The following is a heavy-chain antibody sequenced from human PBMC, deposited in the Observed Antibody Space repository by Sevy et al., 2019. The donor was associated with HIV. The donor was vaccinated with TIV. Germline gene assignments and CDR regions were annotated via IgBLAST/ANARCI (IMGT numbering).Heavy chain of an antibody. CDR2: IKSEVDGGAI. V-gene: IGHV3-15*01. CDR1: GFTFSSAW. CDR3: ITEPAYRGYDEEVINYYFYGMDV. D-gene: IGHD5-12*01. J-gene: IGHJ6*02. Sequence: GGSLRLSCTASGFTFSSAWMSWVRQAPGKGLEWVGRIKSEVDGGAIDYAAPVKGRFSISREDTKNTVYIQMNSLKTEDRAVYYSITEPAYRGYDEEVINYYFYGMDVWGQGTTVTVSS.